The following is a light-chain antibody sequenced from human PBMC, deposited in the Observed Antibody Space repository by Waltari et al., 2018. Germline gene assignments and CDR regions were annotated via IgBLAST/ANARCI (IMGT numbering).Light chain of an antibody. CDR1: SSNIGSNT. J-gene: IGLJ3*02. Sequence: QSVLTQPPSASGTPGQRVTISCSGSSSNIGSNTVNWYQQLPGPAPKLLIYSNKQRPSGVPDRFSGSKSGTSASLAISGLQSEDEADYYCAAWDDSLNGPGVFGGGTKLTVL. V-gene: IGLV1-44*01. CDR3: AAWDDSLNGPGV. CDR2: SNK.